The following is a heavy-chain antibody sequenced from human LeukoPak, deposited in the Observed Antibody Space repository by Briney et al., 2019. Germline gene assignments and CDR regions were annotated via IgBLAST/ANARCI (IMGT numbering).Heavy chain of an antibody. Sequence: SLKVSCKASGGTFSSYAISWVRQAPGQGLEWMGGIIPIFGTANYAQKFQGRVTITADESTSAAYMELSSLRSEDTAVYYCASTILVGALDYWGQGTLVTVSS. V-gene: IGHV1-69*13. CDR1: GGTFSSYA. CDR2: IIPIFGTA. CDR3: ASTILVGALDY. J-gene: IGHJ4*02. D-gene: IGHD1-26*01.